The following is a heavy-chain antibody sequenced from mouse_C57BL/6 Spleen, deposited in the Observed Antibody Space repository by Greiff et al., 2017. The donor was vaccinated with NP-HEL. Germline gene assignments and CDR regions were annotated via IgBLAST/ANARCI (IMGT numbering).Heavy chain of an antibody. CDR1: GYSFTGYY. Sequence: EVQLQESGPELVKPGASVKISCKASGYSFTGYYMNWVKQSPEKSLEWIGEINPSTGGTTYNQKFKAKATLTVDKSSSTAYMQLKSLTSEDSAVYYCARLYYGSRGWYFDVWGTGTTVTVSS. D-gene: IGHD1-1*01. CDR3: ARLYYGSRGWYFDV. V-gene: IGHV1-42*01. CDR2: INPSTGGT. J-gene: IGHJ1*03.